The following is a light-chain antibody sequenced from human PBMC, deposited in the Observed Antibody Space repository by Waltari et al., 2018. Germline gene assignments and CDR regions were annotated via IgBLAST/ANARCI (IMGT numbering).Light chain of an antibody. J-gene: IGLJ3*02. CDR3: SSYTSSSTV. V-gene: IGLV2-14*01. Sequence: QSALTQPASVSGSPGQSLTISCTGTSSDVGGYNYVSWYQQHPGKAPKFMIYDVSKRPSGVSNRFSGSKSGNTASLTISGLQAEDEADYYCSSYTSSSTVFGGGTKLTVL. CDR1: SSDVGGYNY. CDR2: DVS.